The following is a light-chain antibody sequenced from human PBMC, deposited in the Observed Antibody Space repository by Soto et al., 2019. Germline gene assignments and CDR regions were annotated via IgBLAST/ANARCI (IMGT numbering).Light chain of an antibody. Sequence: EIVLTQSPATLSLSPGERATLSCRASQSVSSHLAWYHQKRGQTPRLLIYDASSRATGIPARFSGSGSGTDFTLTISSLEPEDFAVYYCQQRSNWPPLTFGGGTKVEIK. CDR2: DAS. CDR1: QSVSSH. V-gene: IGKV3-11*01. CDR3: QQRSNWPPLT. J-gene: IGKJ4*01.